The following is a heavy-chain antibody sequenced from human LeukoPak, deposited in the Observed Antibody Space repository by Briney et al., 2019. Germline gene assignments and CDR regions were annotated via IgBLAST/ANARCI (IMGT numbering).Heavy chain of an antibody. V-gene: IGHV3-23*01. CDR3: AKVAYNWISYGPFDY. Sequence: GGSLRLSCSASGFSFSSDGMSWVRQAPGKGLEWVSGILGGAGSTYYADSVRGRFTISRDNSKNTLYLQMNSLRAEDTAVYYCAKVAYNWISYGPFDYWGQGTLVTVSS. D-gene: IGHD1-20*01. CDR1: GFSFSSDG. CDR2: ILGGAGST. J-gene: IGHJ4*02.